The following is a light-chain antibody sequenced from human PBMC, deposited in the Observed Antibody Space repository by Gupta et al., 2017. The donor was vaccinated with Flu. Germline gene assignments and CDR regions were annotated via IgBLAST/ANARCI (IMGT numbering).Light chain of an antibody. CDR2: QVS. Sequence: ISCRSSQRLVYSDGNTVLHWFQQKPGRSPRRLIYQVSLRDSGVPDRFRGSGSGTDFTLKISRVEAEDVGVYFCMQYAHWPWTFGQGTKVEIK. J-gene: IGKJ1*01. CDR1: QRLVYSDGNTV. V-gene: IGKV2-30*01. CDR3: MQYAHWPWT.